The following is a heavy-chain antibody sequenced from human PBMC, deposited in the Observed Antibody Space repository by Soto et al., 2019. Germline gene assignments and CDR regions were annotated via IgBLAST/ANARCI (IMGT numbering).Heavy chain of an antibody. D-gene: IGHD2-21*01. CDR1: GGSISSSDYY. Sequence: SETLSLTWTVSGGSISSSDYYWSWILQPTGKGLEWIGYIYYSGSTYYNPSLKSRVTISVDTSKNQFSLKLSSVTAADTAVYYCAASCVGCGGFNYYGMDVWGQGTTVT. CDR2: IYYSGST. J-gene: IGHJ6*02. V-gene: IGHV4-30-4*01. CDR3: AASCVGCGGFNYYGMDV.